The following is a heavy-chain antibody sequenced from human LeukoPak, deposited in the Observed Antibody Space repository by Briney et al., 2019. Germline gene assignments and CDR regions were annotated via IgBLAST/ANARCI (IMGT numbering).Heavy chain of an antibody. V-gene: IGHV1-46*01. Sequence: ASVKVSCKASGYTFTSYYMHWVRQAPGQGLEWMGIINPSGGSTSYAQKFQGRVTMTRDTSTSTVYMELSSLRSEDTAAYYCARDVVADPATNWFDPWGQGTLATVSS. CDR1: GYTFTSYY. D-gene: IGHD2-15*01. CDR2: INPSGGST. J-gene: IGHJ5*02. CDR3: ARDVVADPATNWFDP.